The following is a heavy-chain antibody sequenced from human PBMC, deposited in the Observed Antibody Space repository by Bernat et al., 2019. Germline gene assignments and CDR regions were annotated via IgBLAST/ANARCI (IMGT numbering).Heavy chain of an antibody. J-gene: IGHJ6*02. Sequence: QVQLVQSGAEVKKPGASVKVSCKASGYTFTGYYMHWVRQAPGQGLEWMGWINPNSGGTNYAQKLQGRVTMTTDTSTSTAYMELRSLRSDDTAVYYCAREVAVAGTYYYYGMDVWGQGTTVTISS. CDR3: AREVAVAGTYYYYGMDV. CDR1: GYTFTGYY. V-gene: IGHV1-2*02. CDR2: INPNSGGT. D-gene: IGHD6-19*01.